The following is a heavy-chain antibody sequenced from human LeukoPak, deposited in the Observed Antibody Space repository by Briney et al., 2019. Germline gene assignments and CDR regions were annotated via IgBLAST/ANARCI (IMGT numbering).Heavy chain of an antibody. Sequence: RGSLRLSCAASGFTVSSNYMSWVRQAPGKGLEWVSVIYSDGGTYYADSVKGRFSISRDNSRNTVYLQMNSLRAEDTAVYSCARSRGGLRSMDVWGKGTTVTVSS. CDR3: ARSRGGLRSMDV. V-gene: IGHV3-53*01. J-gene: IGHJ6*04. D-gene: IGHD5-12*01. CDR1: GFTVSSNY. CDR2: IYSDGGT.